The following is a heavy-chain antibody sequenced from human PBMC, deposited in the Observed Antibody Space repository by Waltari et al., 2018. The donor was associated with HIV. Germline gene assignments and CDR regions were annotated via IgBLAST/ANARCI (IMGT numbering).Heavy chain of an antibody. Sequence: AESGGRLIQPGGSLGLSCTASNFSVSGKHVTWIRQAPGGSLEWVGVSDPDDTTHYADSVSGRFTISRAKSRTTVLLLMNGLFVDDTATYFCATGVRYYGPWGQGTRVTVSS. V-gene: IGHV3-53*01. CDR3: ATGVRYYGP. D-gene: IGHD3-10*01. CDR1: NFSVSGKH. J-gene: IGHJ5*02. CDR2: SDPDDTT.